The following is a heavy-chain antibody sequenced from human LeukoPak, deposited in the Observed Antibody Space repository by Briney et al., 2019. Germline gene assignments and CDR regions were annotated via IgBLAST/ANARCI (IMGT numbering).Heavy chain of an antibody. Sequence: GRSLRLSCAASEFTVSSYAMHWVRQAPGKGLEWVAVISYDGSNKYYADSVKGRFTISRDNSKNTLYLQMNSLRAEDTAVYYCARGPRRTTVTTIVYWGQGTLVTVSS. D-gene: IGHD4-17*01. CDR3: ARGPRRTTVTTIVY. J-gene: IGHJ4*02. CDR2: ISYDGSNK. CDR1: EFTVSSYA. V-gene: IGHV3-30*04.